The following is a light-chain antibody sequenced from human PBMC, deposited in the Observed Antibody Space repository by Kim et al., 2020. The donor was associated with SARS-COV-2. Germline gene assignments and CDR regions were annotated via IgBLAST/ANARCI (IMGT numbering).Light chain of an antibody. CDR1: SSNIGAYYD. V-gene: IGLV1-40*01. J-gene: IGLJ3*02. CDR3: QSYDRSLSGSV. CDR2: DNI. Sequence: HRLTIPCTGSSSNIGAYYDVHWYQQLPGRAPKLLIYDNINRPSGVPDRISGSKSGTSASLVITGLQAEDEAVYYCQSYDRSLSGSVFGGGTQLTVL.